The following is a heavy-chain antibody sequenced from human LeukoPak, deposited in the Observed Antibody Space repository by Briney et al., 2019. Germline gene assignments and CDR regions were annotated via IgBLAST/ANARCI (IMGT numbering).Heavy chain of an antibody. V-gene: IGHV1-69*05. Sequence: GASVKVSCKASGGTFSSYAISWVRQAPGQGLEWMGGIIPIFGTANYAQKFQGRVTITTDESTSTAYMELSSLRSEDTAVYYCARTTASDYDFWSGYYFDYWGQGTLVTVSS. CDR2: IIPIFGTA. D-gene: IGHD3-3*01. J-gene: IGHJ4*02. CDR1: GGTFSSYA. CDR3: ARTTASDYDFWSGYYFDY.